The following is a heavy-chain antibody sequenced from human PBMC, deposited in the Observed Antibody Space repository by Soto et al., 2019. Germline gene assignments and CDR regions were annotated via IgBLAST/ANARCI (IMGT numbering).Heavy chain of an antibody. J-gene: IGHJ6*02. CDR1: GYTFTSYA. Sequence: QVQLVQSGAEVKKPGASVKVSCKASGYTFTSYAMHWVRQAPGQRLEWMGWINAGNGNTKYSQKFQGRVTITRDTSASTAYMDLSSLRSEDTAVYYGAGGARTYYDFWSGYQPYGMDVWGQGTTVTVSS. CDR3: AGGARTYYDFWSGYQPYGMDV. D-gene: IGHD3-3*01. CDR2: INAGNGNT. V-gene: IGHV1-3*01.